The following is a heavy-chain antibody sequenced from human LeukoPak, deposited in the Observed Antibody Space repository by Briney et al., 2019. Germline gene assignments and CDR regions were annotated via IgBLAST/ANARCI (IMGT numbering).Heavy chain of an antibody. Sequence: GGSLRLSCAASGFTFRSCAIYWVRQAPGKGLEWVSVIYSGGSTYYADSVKGRFTISRDNSKNTLYLQMNSLRAEDTAVYYCARAIVDYYYYYYMDVWGKGTTVTVSS. CDR2: IYSGGST. V-gene: IGHV3-53*01. J-gene: IGHJ6*03. CDR3: ARAIVDYYYYYYMDV. CDR1: GFTFRSCA. D-gene: IGHD2-15*01.